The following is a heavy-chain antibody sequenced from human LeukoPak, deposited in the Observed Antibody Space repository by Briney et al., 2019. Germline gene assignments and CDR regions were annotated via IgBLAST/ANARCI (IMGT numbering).Heavy chain of an antibody. D-gene: IGHD1-26*01. CDR1: GFTFSSYA. Sequence: AGGSLRLSCAASGFTFSSYAMSWVRQAPGKGLEWVSAISGSGGSTYYAYSVKGRFTISRDSSKNTLYLKMNSLRAEDRAVYYCAKGGSIVGPLNHLDYWGQGTLVTVS. V-gene: IGHV3-23*01. CDR3: AKGGSIVGPLNHLDY. CDR2: ISGSGGST. J-gene: IGHJ4*02.